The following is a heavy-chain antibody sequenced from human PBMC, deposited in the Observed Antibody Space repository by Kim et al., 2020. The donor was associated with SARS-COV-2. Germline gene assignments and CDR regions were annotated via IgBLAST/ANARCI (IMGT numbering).Heavy chain of an antibody. CDR1: GGTFSSYA. CDR3: ARTQLVATIIGYYYYHMDV. J-gene: IGHJ6*02. D-gene: IGHD5-12*01. V-gene: IGHV1-69*13. Sequence: SVKVSCKASGGTFSSYAISWVRQAPGQGLEWMGGIITIFGTANYAQKFQGRVTITADESTSTAYMELSRLRSEDTAVYYCARTQLVATIIGYYYYHMDVWGQGTTVTVSS. CDR2: IITIFGTA.